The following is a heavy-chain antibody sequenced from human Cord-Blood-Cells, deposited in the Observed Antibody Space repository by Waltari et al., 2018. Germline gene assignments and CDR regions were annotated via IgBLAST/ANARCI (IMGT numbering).Heavy chain of an antibody. Sequence: QVQLQQWVAGLLKPSETLSLTCAVYGGSFSGYYWSWIRQPPGKGLEWIGEINHSGSTNYNPSLKSRVTISVDTSKNQFSPKLSSVTAADTAVYYCARDGLRYNYYYYYGMDVWGQGTTVTVSS. V-gene: IGHV4-34*01. CDR3: ARDGLRYNYYYYYGMDV. J-gene: IGHJ6*02. CDR1: GGSFSGYY. D-gene: IGHD3-9*01. CDR2: INHSGST.